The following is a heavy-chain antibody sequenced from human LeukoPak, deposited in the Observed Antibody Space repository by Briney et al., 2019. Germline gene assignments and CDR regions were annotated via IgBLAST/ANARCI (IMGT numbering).Heavy chain of an antibody. CDR3: ARDWASRITIFGVVTEAFY. CDR1: GFTFSGYA. CDR2: ISYDGSNK. J-gene: IGHJ4*02. D-gene: IGHD3-3*01. Sequence: GESLRLSCAASGFTFSGYAMHWVRQAPGKGLEWVAVISYDGSNKYYADSVKGRFTISRDNSKNTLYLQMNSLRAEDTAVYCCARDWASRITIFGVVTEAFYWGQGTLVTVSS. V-gene: IGHV3-30*04.